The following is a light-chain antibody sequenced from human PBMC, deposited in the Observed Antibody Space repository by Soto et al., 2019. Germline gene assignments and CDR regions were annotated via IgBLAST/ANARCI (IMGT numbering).Light chain of an antibody. Sequence: AIQLTQSPSSLSASVGDRVTITCRASQDIRGGLAWYQQKPGKAPKILIYDVSTLESGVPSRFSGSSSGTDFTLTISSLQPVDFATYYCQQFNSYPMTFGQGTRLEIK. V-gene: IGKV1-13*02. CDR3: QQFNSYPMT. CDR1: QDIRGG. J-gene: IGKJ5*01. CDR2: DVS.